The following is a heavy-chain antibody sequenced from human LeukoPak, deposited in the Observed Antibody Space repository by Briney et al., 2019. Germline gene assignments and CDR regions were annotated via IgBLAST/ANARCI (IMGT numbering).Heavy chain of an antibody. CDR2: ICYSGST. CDR3: AREVGHDYDL. J-gene: IGHJ2*01. V-gene: IGHV4-30-4*01. CDR1: GGSISSGDYY. Sequence: SETLSLTCTVSGGSISSGDYYWSWIRRPPGKGLEWIGYICYSGSTYYDPSLKSRVTISVDTSKNQFSLKLSSVTAADTAVYYCAREVGHDYDLWGRGTLVTVSS. D-gene: IGHD1-26*01.